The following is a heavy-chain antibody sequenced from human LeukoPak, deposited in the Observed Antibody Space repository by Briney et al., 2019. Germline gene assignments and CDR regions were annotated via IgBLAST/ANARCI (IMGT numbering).Heavy chain of an antibody. D-gene: IGHD3-22*01. Sequence: SETLSLTCTVSGGSISSSSYYWGWVRQPPGKGLEWIGSIYYSGSTYYNPSLKSRVTISVDTSKNQFSLKLTSVTAADTAVYYCARVRDDSGYRGDFDNWGQGTLVTVSS. CDR3: ARVRDDSGYRGDFDN. CDR2: IYYSGST. V-gene: IGHV4-39*07. CDR1: GGSISSSSYY. J-gene: IGHJ4*02.